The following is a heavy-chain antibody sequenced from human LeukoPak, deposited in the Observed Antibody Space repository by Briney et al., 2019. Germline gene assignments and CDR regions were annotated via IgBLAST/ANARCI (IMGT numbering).Heavy chain of an antibody. CDR2: IYHNGTP. Sequence: PSETLSLTCAVSIGSINSGNWWSWVRQSPGKGLEWIGEIYHNGTPNYNPSLKSRVTISVDTSKNQFSLKLSSVTAADTAVYYCARHAHCGGDCYPYYFDYWGQGTLVTVSS. J-gene: IGHJ4*02. D-gene: IGHD2-21*02. CDR1: IGSINSGNW. CDR3: ARHAHCGGDCYPYYFDY. V-gene: IGHV4-4*02.